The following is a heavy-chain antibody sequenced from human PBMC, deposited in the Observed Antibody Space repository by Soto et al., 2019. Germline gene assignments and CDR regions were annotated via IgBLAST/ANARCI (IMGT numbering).Heavy chain of an antibody. Sequence: QVQLVQSGAEVMKPGASVKVSCKASGYTFSTYGFSWVRQAPGQGLEWMGWIGADNGDTNYAQNFQGRVTMTTDTSTTTSYMALRSLTSDDTAVYFCARDWKGAEGFDPWGQGTLVTVSS. V-gene: IGHV1-18*01. CDR1: GYTFSTYG. CDR2: IGADNGDT. J-gene: IGHJ5*02. CDR3: ARDWKGAEGFDP. D-gene: IGHD1-1*01.